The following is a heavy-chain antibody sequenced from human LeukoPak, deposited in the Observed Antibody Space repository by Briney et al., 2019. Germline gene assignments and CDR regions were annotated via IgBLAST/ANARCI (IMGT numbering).Heavy chain of an antibody. CDR2: IYYSGYT. CDR3: ARGHKAFDL. V-gene: IGHV4-59*01. J-gene: IGHJ3*01. Sequence: SETLSLTCTVSGGSISSYYWSWIRQPPGKGLEYIAYIYYSGYTNYNPSLKSRVTISVYTSKNQFSLQLSSVTAADTAIYYCARGHKAFDLWGQGTMVTVSS. CDR1: GGSISSYY.